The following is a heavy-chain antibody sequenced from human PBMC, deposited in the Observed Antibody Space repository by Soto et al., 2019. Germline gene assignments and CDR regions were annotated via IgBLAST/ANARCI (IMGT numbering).Heavy chain of an antibody. CDR1: GFTFSTYA. D-gene: IGHD6-19*01. Sequence: EVQLLESGGGLVQPGGSRRPSGAASGFTFSTYAMSWFRQAPGKGLEWVSAISGSGGSTYYADSVKGRFTISRDNSKNTLYLQMNSLRAEDTAVYYCAKDGAMPAVAGTFDYWGQGTLVTVSS. CDR3: AKDGAMPAVAGTFDY. CDR2: ISGSGGST. V-gene: IGHV3-23*01. J-gene: IGHJ4*02.